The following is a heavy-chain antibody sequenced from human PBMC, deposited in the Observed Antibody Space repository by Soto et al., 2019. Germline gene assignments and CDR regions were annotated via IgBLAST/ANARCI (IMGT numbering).Heavy chain of an antibody. V-gene: IGHV1-8*01. J-gene: IGHJ6*02. D-gene: IGHD2-15*01. CDR3: ARWADLFVVNNYYYYGMDV. Sequence: ASVKVSCKXSGYSFSGYDINWVRQAPGQGLEWMGWMKPNSGSTGYAQKFQGRVTMTRDTSISTAYMELRGLRYEDTAVYYCARWADLFVVNNYYYYGMDVWGQGTTVTVSS. CDR2: MKPNSGST. CDR1: GYSFSGYD.